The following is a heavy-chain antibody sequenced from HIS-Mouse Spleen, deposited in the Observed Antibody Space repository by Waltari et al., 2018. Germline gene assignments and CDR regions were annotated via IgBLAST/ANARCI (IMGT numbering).Heavy chain of an antibody. V-gene: IGHV4-39*01. D-gene: IGHD6-19*01. J-gene: IGHJ4*02. CDR3: ARRVYSSGWNLDY. CDR2: IYYSGST. Sequence: QLQLQESGPGLVKPSETLSLTCTVSGGSISSSSYYWGWIRQPPGKGLEWIGSIYYSGSTYYTPSLKSRVTISVDTSKNQFSLKLSSVTAADTAVYYCARRVYSSGWNLDYWGQGTLVTVSS. CDR1: GGSISSSSYY.